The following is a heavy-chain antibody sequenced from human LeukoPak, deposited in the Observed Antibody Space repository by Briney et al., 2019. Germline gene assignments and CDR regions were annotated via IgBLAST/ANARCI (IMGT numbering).Heavy chain of an antibody. CDR2: IYHSGST. Sequence: SQTLSLTCAVSGGSISSGGYSWSWIRQPPGKGLEWIGYIYHSGSTYYNPSLKSRVTISVDRSKNQFSLKLSSATAADTAVYYCARVRWPDEGYYFDYWGQGTLVTVSS. J-gene: IGHJ4*02. D-gene: IGHD4-23*01. CDR1: GGSISSGGYS. CDR3: ARVRWPDEGYYFDY. V-gene: IGHV4-30-2*01.